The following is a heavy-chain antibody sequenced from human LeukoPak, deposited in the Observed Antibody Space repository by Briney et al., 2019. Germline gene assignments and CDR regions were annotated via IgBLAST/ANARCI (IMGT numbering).Heavy chain of an antibody. CDR3: ARKGGITSTADY. CDR1: GYTFTNYY. D-gene: IGHD1-1*01. V-gene: IGHV1-46*01. CDR2: INPSGGTT. Sequence: PRASVKVSCKASGYTFTNYYMHWVRQAPGQGLEWMAIINPSGGTTTYAQKFQGIVTVSTDTSTSTVYMELSSLRSEDTAVYYCARKGGITSTADYWGQGTLGTVSS. J-gene: IGHJ4*02.